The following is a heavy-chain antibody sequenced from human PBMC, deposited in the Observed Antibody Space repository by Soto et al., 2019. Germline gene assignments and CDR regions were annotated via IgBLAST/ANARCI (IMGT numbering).Heavy chain of an antibody. CDR1: RDTFTSYY. V-gene: IGHV1-46*01. D-gene: IGHD1-26*01. CDR2: INPHGGST. CDR3: ARSSGGNFGIIIEGTNWFAT. Sequence: ASVKVSCKAPRDTFTSYYINWVRQAPGQGLEWMGVINPHGGSTAYAQKFKGRVTLTRDTSASTVYMEVSSLTSEDTAMYYCARSSGGNFGIIIEGTNWFATWGQGTLVTVSS. J-gene: IGHJ5*02.